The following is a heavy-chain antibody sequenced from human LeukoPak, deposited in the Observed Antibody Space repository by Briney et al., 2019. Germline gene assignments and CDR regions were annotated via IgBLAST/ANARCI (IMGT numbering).Heavy chain of an antibody. D-gene: IGHD3-10*01. V-gene: IGHV1-18*01. J-gene: IGHJ4*02. CDR1: GYTFTSYG. CDR3: ARDFSVDYYGSGSYHYFDY. CDR2: ISAYNGNT. Sequence: ASVKVSCKASGYTFTSYGISWERQAPGQGLEWMGWISAYNGNTNYAQKLQGRVTMTTDTSTSTAYMELRSLRSDDTAVYYCARDFSVDYYGSGSYHYFDYWGQGTLVTVSS.